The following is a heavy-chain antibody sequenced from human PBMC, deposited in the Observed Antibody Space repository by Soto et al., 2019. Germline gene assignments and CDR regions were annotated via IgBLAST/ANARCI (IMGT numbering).Heavy chain of an antibody. CDR3: AKAADYYDSSGYCPFDY. Sequence: EVQLVESGGGLVQPGGSLRLSCAASGFTFSSYSMNWVRQAPGKGLEWVSYISSSSSTIYYADSVKGRFTISRDNAKNSLYLQMNSLRDEETAVYYCAKAADYYDSSGYCPFDYWGQGTLVTVSS. CDR1: GFTFSSYS. V-gene: IGHV3-48*02. D-gene: IGHD3-22*01. J-gene: IGHJ4*02. CDR2: ISSSSSTI.